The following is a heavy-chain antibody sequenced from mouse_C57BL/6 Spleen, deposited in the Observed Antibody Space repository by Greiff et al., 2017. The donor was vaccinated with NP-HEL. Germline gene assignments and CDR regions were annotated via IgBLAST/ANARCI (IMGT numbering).Heavy chain of an antibody. Sequence: EVQLVESGGGLVQPGGSLSLSCAASGFTFTDYYMSWVRQPPGKALEWLGFIRNKANGYTTEYSASVKGRFTISRDNSQSILYLQMNALRAEDSATYYCARPLDYYGSSPFAYWGQGTLVTVSA. CDR2: IRNKANGYTT. D-gene: IGHD1-1*01. CDR1: GFTFTDYY. CDR3: ARPLDYYGSSPFAY. J-gene: IGHJ3*01. V-gene: IGHV7-3*01.